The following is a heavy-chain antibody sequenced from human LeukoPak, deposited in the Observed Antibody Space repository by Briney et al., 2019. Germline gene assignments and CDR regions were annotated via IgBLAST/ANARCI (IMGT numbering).Heavy chain of an antibody. D-gene: IGHD2-2*02. Sequence: GGSLRLSCAASGFTFSSYAMSWVRQAPGKGLEWVSAISGSGSSTYYADSVKGRFTISRDNSKNTLYLQMNSLRAEDTAVYYCATLSLWDIVVVPAAIGIDYWGQGTLVTVSS. J-gene: IGHJ4*02. CDR3: ATLSLWDIVVVPAAIGIDY. V-gene: IGHV3-23*01. CDR2: ISGSGSST. CDR1: GFTFSSYA.